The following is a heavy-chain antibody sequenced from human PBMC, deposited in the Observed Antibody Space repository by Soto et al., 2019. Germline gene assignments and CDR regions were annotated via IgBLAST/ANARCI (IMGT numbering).Heavy chain of an antibody. V-gene: IGHV1-18*01. J-gene: IGHJ4*02. CDR3: AMIPLVRGVIITNFDD. CDR1: GYTFTSYG. D-gene: IGHD3-10*01. CDR2: ISAYNGNT. Sequence: ASVKVSCKASGYTFTSYGISWVRQAPGQGLEWMGWISAYNGNTNYAQKLQGRVTMTTDTSTSTAYMELRSLRSDDTAVYYCAMIPLVRGVIITNFDDWGQGTLVTVSS.